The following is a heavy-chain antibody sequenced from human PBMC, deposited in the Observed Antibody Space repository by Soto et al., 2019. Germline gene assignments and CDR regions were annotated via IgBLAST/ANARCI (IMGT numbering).Heavy chain of an antibody. CDR1: GGTFSSYA. CDR3: ASAKGTTVPVGGDYYGMDV. CDR2: IIPIFGTA. D-gene: IGHD4-17*01. J-gene: IGHJ6*02. Sequence: QVQLVQSGAEVKKPGSSVKVSCKASGGTFSSYAISWVRQAPGQGLEWMGGIIPIFGTANYAQKFQGRVTITADESTSTAYMELSSLRSEDTAVYYCASAKGTTVPVGGDYYGMDVWGQGTTVTVSS. V-gene: IGHV1-69*12.